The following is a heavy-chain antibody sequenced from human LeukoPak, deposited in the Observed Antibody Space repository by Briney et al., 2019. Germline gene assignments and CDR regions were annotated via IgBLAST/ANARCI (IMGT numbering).Heavy chain of an antibody. Sequence: GGSLRLSCAASGFTFSSYSKNWVRQAPGKGLEWVSYISSSSSYIYYADSVKGRFTISRDNAKNSLYLQMNSLRAEDTAVYYCARDLMGGSSSWPSGFDLWGRGTLVTVSS. CDR2: ISSSSSYI. V-gene: IGHV3-21*05. D-gene: IGHD6-13*01. CDR3: ARDLMGGSSSWPSGFDL. J-gene: IGHJ2*01. CDR1: GFTFSSYS.